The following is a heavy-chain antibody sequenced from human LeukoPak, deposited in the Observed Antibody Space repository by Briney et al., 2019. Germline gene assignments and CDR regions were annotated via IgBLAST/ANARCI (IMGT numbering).Heavy chain of an antibody. D-gene: IGHD6-13*01. Sequence: PGGSLRLSCAASGFTVSSNYMSWVRQAPGKGLEWVSVIYSGGSTYYADSVKGRFTISRDNAKNSLYLQMNSLTTEDTAVYYCARDMAAAGDYWGQGTLVTVSS. CDR2: IYSGGST. V-gene: IGHV3-66*01. J-gene: IGHJ4*02. CDR1: GFTVSSNY. CDR3: ARDMAAAGDY.